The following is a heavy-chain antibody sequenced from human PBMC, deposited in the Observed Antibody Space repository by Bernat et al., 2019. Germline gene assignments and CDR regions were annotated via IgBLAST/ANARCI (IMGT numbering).Heavy chain of an antibody. CDR2: IKQDGSEK. J-gene: IGHJ4*02. Sequence: EQLVESGGGVVQPGRSLRLSCAASGFTFSSYAMHWVRQAPGKGLEWVANIKQDGSEKYYVDSVKGRFTISRDNAKNSLYLQMNSLRAEDTAVYYCARDNRGGEGHFDYWGQGTLVTVSS. CDR1: GFTFSSYA. CDR3: ARDNRGGEGHFDY. D-gene: IGHD2-21*01. V-gene: IGHV3-7*03.